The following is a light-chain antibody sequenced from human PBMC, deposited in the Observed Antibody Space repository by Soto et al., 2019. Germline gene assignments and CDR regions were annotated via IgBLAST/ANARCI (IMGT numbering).Light chain of an antibody. Sequence: EIQMTQSPSSLSVSVGDRVTITFQASRDIRDFLNGYQQKPGKAPKRLIFDASNLEEGVPPRFSASASGTEFTLTISSLQPEDFATYYCQQSYSTRTFGQGTKVDIK. CDR2: DAS. J-gene: IGKJ1*01. V-gene: IGKV1-39*01. CDR1: RDIRDF. CDR3: QQSYSTRT.